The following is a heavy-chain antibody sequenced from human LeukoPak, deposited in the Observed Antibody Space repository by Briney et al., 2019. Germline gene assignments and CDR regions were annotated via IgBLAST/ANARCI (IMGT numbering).Heavy chain of an antibody. CDR1: GGSISSSSYC. D-gene: IGHD5-12*01. J-gene: IGHJ4*02. CDR2: IYYSGST. V-gene: IGHV4-39*07. Sequence: SETLSLTCTVSGGSISSSSYCWGWIRQPPGKGLEWIGSIYYSGSTYYNPSLKSRVTISVDTSKNQFSLKLSSVTAADTAVYYCARAGGYSGYDQYFDYWGQGTLVTVSS. CDR3: ARAGGYSGYDQYFDY.